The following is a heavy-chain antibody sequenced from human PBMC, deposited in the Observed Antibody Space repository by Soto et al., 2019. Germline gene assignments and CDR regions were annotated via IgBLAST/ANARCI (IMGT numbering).Heavy chain of an antibody. CDR1: GFTFSSYA. J-gene: IGHJ6*02. CDR3: ARDGPLGYYGSGSTYYYGMDV. CDR2: ISYDGSNK. V-gene: IGHV3-30-3*01. Sequence: QVQLVESGGGVVQPGRSLGLSCAASGFTFSSYAMHWVRQAPGKGLEWVAVISYDGSNKYYADSVKGRFTISRDNSKNTLYLQMNSLRAEDTAVYYCARDGPLGYYGSGSTYYYGMDVWGQGTTVTVSS. D-gene: IGHD3-10*01.